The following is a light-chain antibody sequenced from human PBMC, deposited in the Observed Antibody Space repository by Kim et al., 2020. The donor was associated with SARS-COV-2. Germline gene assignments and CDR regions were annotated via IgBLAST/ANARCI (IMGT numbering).Light chain of an antibody. CDR2: EAS. CDR1: GSISFY. J-gene: IGKJ1*01. Sequence: ASVGDRVTITCRASGSISFYLNWYQQRPGQVPKVLIYEASNLQSGVPSRFSGSGSGTDFTLTISGLQPGDFAIYYCQQSYGMPWTFGQGTKVDIK. CDR3: QQSYGMPWT. V-gene: IGKV1-39*01.